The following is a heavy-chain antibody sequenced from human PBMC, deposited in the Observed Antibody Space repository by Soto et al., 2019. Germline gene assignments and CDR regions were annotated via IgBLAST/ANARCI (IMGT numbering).Heavy chain of an antibody. Sequence: QVQLVQSGAEVKKPGSSVKVSCKASAGTFSSYAISWVRQAPGQGLEWMGGIIPIFGTANYAQKFQGRVTITADESTSTAYMELSSLRSEDTAVYYCAREGGGFWSGYYNPRFDYWGQGTLVTVSS. V-gene: IGHV1-69*01. CDR3: AREGGGFWSGYYNPRFDY. J-gene: IGHJ4*02. D-gene: IGHD3-3*01. CDR2: IIPIFGTA. CDR1: AGTFSSYA.